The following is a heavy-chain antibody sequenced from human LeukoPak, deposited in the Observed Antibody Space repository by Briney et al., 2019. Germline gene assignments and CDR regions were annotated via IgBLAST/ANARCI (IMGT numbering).Heavy chain of an antibody. V-gene: IGHV1-46*01. CDR2: INPSGGST. D-gene: IGHD3-3*01. CDR1: GYTFTSYY. J-gene: IGHJ4*02. CDR3: ASPPEMTYYDFWSGYY. Sequence: ASVKVSCKASGYTFTSYYMHWVRQAPGQGLEWMGIINPSGGSTSYAQKFQGRVTMTRDTSTSTVYMELSSLRSEDTAVYYCASPPEMTYYDFWSGYYWGQGTLVTVSS.